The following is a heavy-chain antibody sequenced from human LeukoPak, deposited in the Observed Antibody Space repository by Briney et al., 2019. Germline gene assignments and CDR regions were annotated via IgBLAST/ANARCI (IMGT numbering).Heavy chain of an antibody. V-gene: IGHV3-7*01. CDR3: ARDIATVTTSD. Sequence: PGGSLGLSCAASGFTFSSYWMSWVRQAPGKGLEWVANIKQDGSEKYYVDSVKGRFTISRDNAKNSLYLQMNSLRAEDTAVYYCARDIATVTTSDWGQGTLVTVSS. J-gene: IGHJ4*02. D-gene: IGHD4-17*01. CDR1: GFTFSSYW. CDR2: IKQDGSEK.